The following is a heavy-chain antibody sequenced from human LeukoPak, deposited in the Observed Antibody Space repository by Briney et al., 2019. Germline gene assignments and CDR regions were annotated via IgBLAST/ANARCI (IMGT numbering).Heavy chain of an antibody. CDR3: ARAYYYGSGSYSFDY. D-gene: IGHD3-10*01. V-gene: IGHV3-48*03. J-gene: IGHJ4*02. Sequence: GGSLRLSCAASGFTFSSYEMNWVRQAPGKGLEWVSYISSSGSTIYYADSVKGRFAISRDNGKNSLYLQMNSLRDEDTAVYYCARAYYYGSGSYSFDYWGQGTLVTVSS. CDR2: ISSSGSTI. CDR1: GFTFSSYE.